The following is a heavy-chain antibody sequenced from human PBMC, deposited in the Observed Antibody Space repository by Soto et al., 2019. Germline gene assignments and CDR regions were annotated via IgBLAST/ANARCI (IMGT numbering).Heavy chain of an antibody. J-gene: IGHJ4*02. V-gene: IGHV3-11*06. CDR2: ISSSSSYT. Sequence: PGGSLRLSCAAPGFTFSDYYMSWIRQAPGKGLEWVSYISSSSSYTNYADSVKGRFTISRDNAKNSLYLQMNSLRAEDTAVYYCARDSPAYCTNGVCPFDYWGQGTLVTVSS. D-gene: IGHD2-8*01. CDR3: ARDSPAYCTNGVCPFDY. CDR1: GFTFSDYY.